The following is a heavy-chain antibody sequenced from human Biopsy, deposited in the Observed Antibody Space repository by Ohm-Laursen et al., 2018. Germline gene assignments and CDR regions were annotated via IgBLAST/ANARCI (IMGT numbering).Heavy chain of an antibody. D-gene: IGHD3-10*01. J-gene: IGHJ6*02. CDR2: ISFDGSDQ. CDR1: GFTFTSYT. Sequence: SLRLSCAASGFTFTSYTLTWVRQAPGKGLEWVAVISFDGSDQKYADSVKGRFTISRDNSKNTPYLQMSSLRAEDTAVFYCVKDRGAAGTDYYYGMDVWGQGTTVTVSS. CDR3: VKDRGAAGTDYYYGMDV. V-gene: IGHV3-30*18.